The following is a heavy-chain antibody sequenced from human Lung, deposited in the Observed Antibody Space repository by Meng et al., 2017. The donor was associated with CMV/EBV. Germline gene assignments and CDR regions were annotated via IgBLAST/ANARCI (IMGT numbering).Heavy chain of an antibody. CDR2: ISSSGSTI. V-gene: IGHV3-48*03. J-gene: IGHJ6*02. D-gene: IGHD2-2*01. CDR3: ARDDCRGGYCSSTSYYYGMDV. Sequence: SXKISXAASGFTFSSYEMNWVRQAPGKGLEWVSYISSSGSTIYYADSVKGRFTISRDNAKNSLYVQMNSLRAEDTAVYYCARDDCRGGYCSSTSYYYGMDVWGQGTTVTVSS. CDR1: GFTFSSYE.